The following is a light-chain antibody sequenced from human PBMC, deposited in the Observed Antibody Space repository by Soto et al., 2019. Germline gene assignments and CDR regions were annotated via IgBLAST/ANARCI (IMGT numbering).Light chain of an antibody. CDR3: QQYGDSPLT. CDR2: GAY. J-gene: IGKJ4*01. Sequence: VLTQSPCTLSLSPGERATLACRASQTVTSATSLAWYQQKPGQAPKLLIYGAYNRAACVPDRFSGSGSGTEFTLTISRLEPEDFAVYYCQQYGDSPLTFGGGTRVET. V-gene: IGKV3-20*01. CDR1: QTVTSATS.